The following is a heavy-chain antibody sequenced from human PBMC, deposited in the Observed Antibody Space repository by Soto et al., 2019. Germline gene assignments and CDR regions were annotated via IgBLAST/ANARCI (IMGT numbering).Heavy chain of an antibody. D-gene: IGHD4-17*01. CDR1: GFTFSSYA. Sequence: QVQLVESGGGVVQPGRSLRLSCAASGFTFSSYAMHWVRQAPGKGLEGVAVISYDGSNKYYADSVKGRFTMSRDNSKNTLYLQMHSLRAEDTAVYYCARDKRLGHYVRLYYYYGMDVWGQGTTVTVSS. CDR3: ARDKRLGHYVRLYYYYGMDV. CDR2: ISYDGSNK. V-gene: IGHV3-30-3*01. J-gene: IGHJ6*02.